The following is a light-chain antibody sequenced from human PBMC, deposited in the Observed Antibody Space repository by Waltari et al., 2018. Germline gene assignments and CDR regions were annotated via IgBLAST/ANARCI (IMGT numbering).Light chain of an antibody. CDR2: DVS. Sequence: QSALTQPRSVSGSPGQSVTISCTGTSSDVGGYNYVSWYQQHPGKAPKLMIYDVSNRPSGVPDGFSGCKSGNTASLTISGLQAEDESDYYGCSYAGSYSPWVFGGGTKLTVL. CDR3: CSYAGSYSPWV. V-gene: IGLV2-11*01. J-gene: IGLJ3*02. CDR1: SSDVGGYNY.